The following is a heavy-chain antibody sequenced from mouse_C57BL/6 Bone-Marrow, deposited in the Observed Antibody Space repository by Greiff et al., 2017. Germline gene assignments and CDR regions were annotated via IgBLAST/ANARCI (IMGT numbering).Heavy chain of an antibody. CDR3: ARDALFIVLPYYFDV. D-gene: IGHD1-1*01. Sequence: EVKLVASGGGLVQPGGSLKLSCAASGFTFSSYAMSWVRPTPEKRLEWVATISDGGSDTSSPDNAKGRFTISRDNAKNNLYLQMSDLRSEDTAIYYCARDALFIVLPYYFDVWGTGTTLTVSS. CDR2: ISDGGSDT. V-gene: IGHV5-4*01. CDR1: GFTFSSYA. J-gene: IGHJ1*03.